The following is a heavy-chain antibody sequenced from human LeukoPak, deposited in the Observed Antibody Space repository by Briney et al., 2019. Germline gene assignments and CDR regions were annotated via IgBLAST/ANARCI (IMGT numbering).Heavy chain of an antibody. J-gene: IGHJ3*02. D-gene: IGHD1-26*01. CDR2: INTNTGNP. CDR3: ARDPARWELTLPGAFDI. V-gene: IGHV7-4-1*02. Sequence: ASVKVSCKASGYSFTSYAMNWVRQAPGQGLEWMGWINTNTGNPTYAQGFTGRFVFSLDTSVSTAYLQISSLKAEDTAVYYCARDPARWELTLPGAFDIWGQGTMVTVSS. CDR1: GYSFTSYA.